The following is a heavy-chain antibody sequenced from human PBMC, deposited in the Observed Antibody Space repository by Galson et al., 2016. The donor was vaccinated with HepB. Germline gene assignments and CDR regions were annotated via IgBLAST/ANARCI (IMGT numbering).Heavy chain of an antibody. CDR1: GGSISSGGYY. CDR2: IYYSGST. Sequence: TLSLTCTVSGGSISSGGYYWSWIRQHSGKGLEWIGYIYYSGSTYYNPSLKSRVTISVDTSKNQFSLKLSSVTAADTAVYYCAREVQLERRSDWYFDLWGRGTLVTVSS. CDR3: AREVQLERRSDWYFDL. D-gene: IGHD1-1*01. J-gene: IGHJ2*01. V-gene: IGHV4-31*03.